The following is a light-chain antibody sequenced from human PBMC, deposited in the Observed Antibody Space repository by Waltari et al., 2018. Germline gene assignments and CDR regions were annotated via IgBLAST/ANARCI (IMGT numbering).Light chain of an antibody. CDR3: NSYTTSSTQV. J-gene: IGLJ1*01. Sequence: QSALTQPASVSGSPGQSITISCTGTSSDVGSYKYVSWYQQHPGKAHKLMIYEVSNRPSGVSTRFSGSKSGTTASLTISGLQAEDEADYYCNSYTTSSTQVFGTGTKVTVL. CDR1: SSDVGSYKY. CDR2: EVS. V-gene: IGLV2-14*01.